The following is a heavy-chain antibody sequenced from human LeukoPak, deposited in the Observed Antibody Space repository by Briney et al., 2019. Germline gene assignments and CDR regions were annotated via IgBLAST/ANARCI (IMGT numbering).Heavy chain of an antibody. CDR1: GYSISSGYY. D-gene: IGHD3-10*01. Sequence: SETLSLTCTVSGYSISSGYYWGWIRQPPGKGLEWTGSIDHSGSTYYNPSLKSRVTISVDTSKNQFSLKLSSVTAADTAVYYCAKRGPYYYGSGSYYKGAQYYFDSWGQGPLVTVSS. CDR3: AKRGPYYYGSGSYYKGAQYYFDS. J-gene: IGHJ4*02. CDR2: IDHSGST. V-gene: IGHV4-38-2*02.